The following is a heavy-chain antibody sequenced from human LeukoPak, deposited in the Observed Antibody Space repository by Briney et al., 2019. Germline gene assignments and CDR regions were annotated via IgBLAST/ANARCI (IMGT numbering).Heavy chain of an antibody. CDR2: IYHSGRT. V-gene: IGHV4-34*01. D-gene: IGHD3-10*01. Sequence: SETLCLSCAVSGGSVSTYYWSWVRQPPGKGLEWIGEIYHSGRTNYTPSLKSRVTISVDKSKNPFSLKLSSVTAEDTAVYYCAREASMVRGVITNRAYYYYCYMDDWGKGTTVTISS. CDR3: AREASMVRGVITNRAYYYYCYMDD. J-gene: IGHJ6*03. CDR1: GGSVSTYY.